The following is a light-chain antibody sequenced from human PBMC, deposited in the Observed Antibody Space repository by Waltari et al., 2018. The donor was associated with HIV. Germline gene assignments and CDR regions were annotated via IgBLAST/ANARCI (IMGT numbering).Light chain of an antibody. J-gene: IGKJ5*01. CDR2: DAA. Sequence: EIVLTQSPATLSLSPGERATLSCRASQSVSSYLAWYQQTPGQAPRLLSYDAANRATGIPARFSGSGSGTDFTLTISSLEPEDFAVYYCQQRSNWPSITVGQGTRLEIK. V-gene: IGKV3-11*01. CDR3: QQRSNWPSIT. CDR1: QSVSSY.